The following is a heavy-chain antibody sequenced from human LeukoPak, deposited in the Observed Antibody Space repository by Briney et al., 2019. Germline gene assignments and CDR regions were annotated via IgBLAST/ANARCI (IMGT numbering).Heavy chain of an antibody. D-gene: IGHD1-26*01. V-gene: IGHV1-46*01. Sequence: ASVKVSCKASGYTFTSYYMHWVRQAPGQGLEWMGIINPSGGSTSYAQKFQGRVTMTRDMSTSTVYMELSGLRSEDTAVYYCARDHYSGSYKGPFDYWGQGTLVTVSS. CDR2: INPSGGST. CDR3: ARDHYSGSYKGPFDY. CDR1: GYTFTSYY. J-gene: IGHJ4*02.